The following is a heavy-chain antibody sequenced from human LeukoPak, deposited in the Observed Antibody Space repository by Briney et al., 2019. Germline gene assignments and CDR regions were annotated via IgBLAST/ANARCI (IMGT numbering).Heavy chain of an antibody. CDR2: ISAYNGNT. V-gene: IGHV1-18*04. Sequence: ASVKVSCKAPGYTFTGYYMHWVRQAPGQGLEWMGWISAYNGNTNYAQKLQGRVTMTTDTSTSTAYMELRSLRSDDTAVYYCARVPGASIFGVVITHFDYWGQGTLVTVSS. J-gene: IGHJ4*02. D-gene: IGHD3-3*01. CDR3: ARVPGASIFGVVITHFDY. CDR1: GYTFTGYY.